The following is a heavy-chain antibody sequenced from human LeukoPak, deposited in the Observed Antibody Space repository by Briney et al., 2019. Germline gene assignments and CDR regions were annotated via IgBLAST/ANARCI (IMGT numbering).Heavy chain of an antibody. D-gene: IGHD6-6*01. Sequence: GGSLRLSCAASGFTFHLYAMHWVRLAPGKGLEWVSLITGDGRSTYYADSVKGRFTISRDNSKNTLYLQMNSLRADDTAVYYCARVGKAARSEWFDPWGQGTLVTVSS. V-gene: IGHV3-43*02. CDR3: ARVGKAARSEWFDP. CDR2: ITGDGRST. J-gene: IGHJ5*02. CDR1: GFTFHLYA.